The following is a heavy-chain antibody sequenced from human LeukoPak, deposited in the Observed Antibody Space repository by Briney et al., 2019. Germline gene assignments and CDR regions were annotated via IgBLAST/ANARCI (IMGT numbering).Heavy chain of an antibody. CDR1: GFTFSGYR. CDR3: AKGSLGSWYYFDY. Sequence: GGSLRLSCAASGFTFSGYRMNWVRQAPGKGPEWVSTFSRSGPDTYYADSVKGRFTIFRDNSKNTLYLQMNSLRAEDTAVYYCAKGSLGSWYYFDYWGQGTLVTVSS. D-gene: IGHD6-13*01. V-gene: IGHV3-23*01. J-gene: IGHJ4*02. CDR2: FSRSGPDT.